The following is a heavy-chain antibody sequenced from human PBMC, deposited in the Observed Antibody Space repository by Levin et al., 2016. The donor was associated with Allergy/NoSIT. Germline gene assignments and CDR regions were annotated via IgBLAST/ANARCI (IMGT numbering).Heavy chain of an antibody. CDR2: ISGSGGST. J-gene: IGHJ6*02. Sequence: WIRQPPGKGLEWVSAISGSGGSTYYADSVKGRFTISRDNSKNTLYLQMNSLRAEDTAVYYCAKRGVTGSHSIHYYYGMDVWGQGTTVTVSS. V-gene: IGHV3-23*01. CDR3: AKRGVTGSHSIHYYYGMDV. D-gene: IGHD1-20*01.